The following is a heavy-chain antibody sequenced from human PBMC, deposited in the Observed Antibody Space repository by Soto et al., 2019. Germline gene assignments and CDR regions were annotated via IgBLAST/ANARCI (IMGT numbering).Heavy chain of an antibody. Sequence: SCAASGFTFSSYAMSWVRQAPGKGLEWVSAISGSGGSTYYADSVKGRFTISRDNSKNTLYLQMNSLRAEDTAVYYCAKDRVTIFGVVTLPYYYYGMDVWGQGTTVTVSS. CDR2: ISGSGGST. J-gene: IGHJ6*02. CDR3: AKDRVTIFGVVTLPYYYYGMDV. CDR1: GFTFSSYA. D-gene: IGHD3-3*01. V-gene: IGHV3-23*01.